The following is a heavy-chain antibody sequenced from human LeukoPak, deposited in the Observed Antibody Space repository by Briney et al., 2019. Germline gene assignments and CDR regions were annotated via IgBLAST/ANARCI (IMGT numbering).Heavy chain of an antibody. J-gene: IGHJ4*02. D-gene: IGHD1-7*01. CDR3: ARDPRISGTTDY. CDR1: GFAFSIYS. CDR2: ISSSSSTI. Sequence: PGGSLRLSCAASGFAFSIYSMNWVRRAPGKGLEWVSYISSSSSTIYYADSVKGRFTISRDNAKNSLYLHMNSLRAEDTAVYYCARDPRISGTTDYWGQGTLVTVSS. V-gene: IGHV3-48*01.